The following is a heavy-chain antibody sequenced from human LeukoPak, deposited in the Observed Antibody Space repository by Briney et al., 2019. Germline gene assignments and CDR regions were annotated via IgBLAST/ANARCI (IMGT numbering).Heavy chain of an antibody. D-gene: IGHD3-3*01. CDR1: GFTFDDYG. CDR3: ARDTFWNGPSLGDAFDI. J-gene: IGHJ3*02. Sequence: GGSLRLSCAASGFTFDDYGMSWVRQAPGKGLEWVSGINWNGGSTGYADSVKGRFTISRDNAKNSLYLQMNSLRAEDTALYYCARDTFWNGPSLGDAFDIWGQGTMVTVSS. V-gene: IGHV3-20*04. CDR2: INWNGGST.